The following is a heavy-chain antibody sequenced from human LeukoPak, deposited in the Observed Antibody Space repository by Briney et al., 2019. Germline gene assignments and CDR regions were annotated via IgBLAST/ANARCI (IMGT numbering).Heavy chain of an antibody. D-gene: IGHD3-3*01. CDR1: GGSISSYY. Sequence: PSETLSLTCTVSGGSISSYYWSWIRQPPGKGLEWIGYIYYSGSTNYNPSLKSRVTISVDTSKNQFSLKLSSVTAADTAVYYCARGNFGVVASYSHWGQGTLVTVSS. CDR2: IYYSGST. J-gene: IGHJ4*02. V-gene: IGHV4-59*01. CDR3: ARGNFGVVASYSH.